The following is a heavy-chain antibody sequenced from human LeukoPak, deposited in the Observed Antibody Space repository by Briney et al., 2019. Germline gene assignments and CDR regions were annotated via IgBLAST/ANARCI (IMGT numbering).Heavy chain of an antibody. J-gene: IGHJ3*02. CDR3: AKRGNDWDAFDI. CDR1: GYTFTNFY. Sequence: ASVKVSCKASGYTFTNFYMHWVRQAPGPGLEWMGIINPSGGSTSYAQKFQGRVTMTSDTSTSTVYMELSSLRSEDTALYYCAKRGNDWDAFDIWGQGTMVTVSS. V-gene: IGHV1-46*01. CDR2: INPSGGST. D-gene: IGHD3-9*01.